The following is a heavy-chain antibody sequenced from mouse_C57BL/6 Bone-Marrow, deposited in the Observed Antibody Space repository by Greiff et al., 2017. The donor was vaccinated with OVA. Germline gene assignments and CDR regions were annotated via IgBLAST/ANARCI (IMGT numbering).Heavy chain of an antibody. Sequence: LVESGAELMKPGASVKLSCKATGYTFTGYWIEWVKQRPGHGLEWIGEILPGSGSTKYNEKFTGKATFTADTSSNTAYMQLSSLTTEDSAIYYCASRHYYGSRNAYWGQGTLVTVSA. CDR2: ILPGSGST. CDR3: ASRHYYGSRNAY. D-gene: IGHD1-1*01. V-gene: IGHV1-9*01. CDR1: GYTFTGYW. J-gene: IGHJ3*01.